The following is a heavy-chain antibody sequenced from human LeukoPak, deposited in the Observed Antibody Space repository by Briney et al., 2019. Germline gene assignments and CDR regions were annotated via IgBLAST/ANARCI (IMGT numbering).Heavy chain of an antibody. CDR2: IYDSGST. D-gene: IGHD5-18*01. CDR1: GGSIGSYY. Sequence: PSETLSLTCTVSGGSIGSYYWSWIRQPPGKGLEWIGYIYDSGSTNYNPSLKSRVTISVDTSKNQFSLKLSSVTAADTAVYYCARRQGYSYGYEFDYWGQGTLVTVSS. J-gene: IGHJ4*02. CDR3: ARRQGYSYGYEFDY. V-gene: IGHV4-59*01.